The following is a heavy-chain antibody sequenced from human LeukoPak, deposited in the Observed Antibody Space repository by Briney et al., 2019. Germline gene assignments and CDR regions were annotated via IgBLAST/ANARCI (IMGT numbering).Heavy chain of an antibody. CDR3: ARGRYYDFWSGYPQDYFDY. J-gene: IGHJ4*02. D-gene: IGHD3-3*01. Sequence: PSETLSLTCAVYGGSFSGYYWSWIRQPPGKGLEWIGEINHSGSTNYNPSLKSRVTISVDTSKNQFSLKLSSVTAADTAVYYCARGRYYDFWSGYPQDYFDYWGQGTLVTVSS. V-gene: IGHV4-34*01. CDR1: GGSFSGYY. CDR2: INHSGST.